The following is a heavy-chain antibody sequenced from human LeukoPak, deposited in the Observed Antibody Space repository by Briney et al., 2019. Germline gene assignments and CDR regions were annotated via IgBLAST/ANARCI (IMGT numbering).Heavy chain of an antibody. CDR3: AREDYDFWSGYSSGFDY. CDR2: IYYSGST. Sequence: PSETLSLTCTVSGGSISSGDYYWSWIRQPPGKGLEWIGYIYYSGSTYYNPSLKSRLTISVDTSKNQFSLKLSSVTAADTAVYYCAREDYDFWSGYSSGFDYWGQGTLVTVSS. D-gene: IGHD3-3*01. J-gene: IGHJ4*02. V-gene: IGHV4-30-4*01. CDR1: GGSISSGDYY.